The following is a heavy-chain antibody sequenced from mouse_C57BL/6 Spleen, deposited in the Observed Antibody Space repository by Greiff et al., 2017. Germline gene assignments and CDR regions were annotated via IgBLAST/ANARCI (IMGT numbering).Heavy chain of an antibody. J-gene: IGHJ1*03. CDR1: GFNIKDDY. V-gene: IGHV14-4*01. CDR3: PRGLRRTYWCFDV. CDR2: IDPENGDT. Sequence: VQLQQSGAELVRPGASVKLSCTASGFNIKDDYMHWVKQRPEQGLEWIGWIDPENGDTAYASKFQGKATITADTSSNTAYLQLSSLTSEDTAVYYGPRGLRRTYWCFDVWGTGTTGTVSS. D-gene: IGHD2-2*01.